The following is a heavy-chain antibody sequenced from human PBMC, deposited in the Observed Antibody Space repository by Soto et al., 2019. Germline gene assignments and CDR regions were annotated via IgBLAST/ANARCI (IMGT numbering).Heavy chain of an antibody. CDR2: SSNSGSFT. Sequence: GGSLRLSCAASGFTFSDHYMSWIRQAPGKGLEWIGYSSNSGSFTRYADPVKGRFSISRDNAKNSLYLEMNSLRAEDTAVYYCARESEDLTSNFDYWGQGTLVTVSS. CDR3: ARESEDLTSNFDY. CDR1: GFTFSDHY. J-gene: IGHJ4*02. V-gene: IGHV3-11*06.